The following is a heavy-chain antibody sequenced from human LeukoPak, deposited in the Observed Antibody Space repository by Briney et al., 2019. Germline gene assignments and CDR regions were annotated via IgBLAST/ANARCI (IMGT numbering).Heavy chain of an antibody. CDR3: AREGRYSSGSYYGWFDP. Sequence: SETLSLTCTVSGGPISSSSYYWSWIRQPAGKGLEWICRIYSSGSTNYNPPLKRRVTMSVDTSKNQFSLKLSSVPAADTAVYYCAREGRYSSGSYYGWFDPGGQGTVVTVS. CDR1: GGPISSSSYY. V-gene: IGHV4-61*02. CDR2: IYSSGST. D-gene: IGHD3-10*01. J-gene: IGHJ5*02.